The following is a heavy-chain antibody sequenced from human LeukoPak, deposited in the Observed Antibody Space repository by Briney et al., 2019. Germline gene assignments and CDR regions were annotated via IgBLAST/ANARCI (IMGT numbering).Heavy chain of an antibody. CDR1: RFTFSSYW. V-gene: IGHV3-7*01. J-gene: IGHJ4*02. CDR3: ARDSGTERLYSSSYHFDY. D-gene: IGHD6-6*01. Sequence: GGSLRLSCAASRFTFSSYWMTWVRQAPGKGLEWVANIKQVGIEKYYVDSVKGRFTISRDNAKNSLYLQMNSLRAEDTAVYYCARDSGTERLYSSSYHFDYWGQGTLVTVSS. CDR2: IKQVGIEK.